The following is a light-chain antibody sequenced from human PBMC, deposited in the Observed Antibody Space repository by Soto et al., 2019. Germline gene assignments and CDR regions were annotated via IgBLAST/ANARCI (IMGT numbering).Light chain of an antibody. CDR1: QSIINW. V-gene: IGKV1-5*01. J-gene: IGKJ1*01. CDR3: QQYNGYST. Sequence: DIQMTQSPSTLSASVGDRVTITCRASQSIINWLAWYQQRPGKAPNLLIYDASSLESGVPSRFSGSGSGTAFTLTSNSLQPDDFANYYCQQYNGYSTFGQGTKVEIK. CDR2: DAS.